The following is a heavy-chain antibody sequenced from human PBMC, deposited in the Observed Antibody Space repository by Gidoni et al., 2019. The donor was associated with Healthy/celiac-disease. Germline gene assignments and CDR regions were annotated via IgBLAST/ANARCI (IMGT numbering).Heavy chain of an antibody. J-gene: IGHJ5*02. CDR1: GFSLSTSGVG. CDR3: AHSPLNIAARVGWFDP. Sequence: QITLKDSGPTLVKPTQILMLTCSFYGFSLSTSGVGVGWIRQPPGKALEWLALIYWNDDKRYSPSLKSRLTITKDTSKNQVVLTMTNMDPVDTATYYSAHSPLNIAARVGWFDPWGQGTLVTVSA. D-gene: IGHD6-6*01. V-gene: IGHV2-5*01. CDR2: IYWNDDK.